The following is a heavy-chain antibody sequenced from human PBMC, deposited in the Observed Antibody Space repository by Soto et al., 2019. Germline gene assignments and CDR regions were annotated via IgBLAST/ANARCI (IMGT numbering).Heavy chain of an antibody. V-gene: IGHV1-46*01. D-gene: IGHD3-10*01. CDR2: INPSGGST. Sequence: ASVKVSCKASGYTFTNYYMHWVRQAPGQGLEWMGIINPSGGSTSYAQKFQGRVTMTRDTSTSTVYMELSSLRSEDTAVYYCARDLLTYYYGSGRHDAFDIWGQGTMVTVSS. CDR1: GYTFTNYY. J-gene: IGHJ3*02. CDR3: ARDLLTYYYGSGRHDAFDI.